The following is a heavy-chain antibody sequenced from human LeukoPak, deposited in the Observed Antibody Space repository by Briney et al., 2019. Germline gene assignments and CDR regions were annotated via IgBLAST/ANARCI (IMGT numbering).Heavy chain of an antibody. CDR3: AKDPTDTSSWYIVEYFQH. CDR1: GFTFSTYA. Sequence: GGSLRLSCAASGFTFSTYAMSWVRQAPGKGRQWVSGISGSGGSTYYTDSVKGRFTISRDNSKNTLYLQMNSLRAEDTAVYYCAKDPTDTSSWYIVEYFQHWGQGTLVTVSS. J-gene: IGHJ1*01. V-gene: IGHV3-23*01. D-gene: IGHD6-13*01. CDR2: ISGSGGST.